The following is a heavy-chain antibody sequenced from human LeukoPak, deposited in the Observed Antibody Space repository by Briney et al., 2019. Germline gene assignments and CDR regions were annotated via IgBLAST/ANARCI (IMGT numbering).Heavy chain of an antibody. CDR2: ISSSSSTI. CDR1: GFTFSGSA. V-gene: IGHV3-48*04. J-gene: IGHJ3*02. CDR3: AKGETVLLWFGELTDAFDI. Sequence: GGSLRLSCAASGFTFSGSAMHWVRQASGKGLEWVSYISSSSSTIYYADSVKGRFTISRDNAKNSLYLQMNSLRAEDTAVYYCAKGETVLLWFGELTDAFDIWGQGTMVTVSS. D-gene: IGHD3-10*01.